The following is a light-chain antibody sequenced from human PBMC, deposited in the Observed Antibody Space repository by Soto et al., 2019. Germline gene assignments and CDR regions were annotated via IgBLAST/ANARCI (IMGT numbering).Light chain of an antibody. CDR2: DVS. V-gene: IGLV2-14*03. CDR3: SSYTSNYTLVE. J-gene: IGLJ2*01. Sequence: QSALTQPASVSGSPGQSITISCTGTNSDIGLYNYVAWYQHHPGKAPKVLIYDVSNRPSGVSNRFSGSKFANTASLTISGLQAEDEADYYCSSYTSNYTLVEFGGGTKLTVL. CDR1: NSDIGLYNY.